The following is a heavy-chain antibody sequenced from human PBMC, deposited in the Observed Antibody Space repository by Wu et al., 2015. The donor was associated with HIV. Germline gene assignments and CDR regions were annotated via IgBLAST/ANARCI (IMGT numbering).Heavy chain of an antibody. CDR2: IIPLLSTA. CDR3: ARGGTYDSGGYFFYYYHHGR. CDR1: GGTFNNYA. V-gene: IGHV1-69*13. Sequence: QVHLVQSGAEVKEPGASVKVSCKASGGTFNNYAISWARQVPGQGLEWMGGIIPLLSTANYAQSFQGRVTITADESTSTAYMELSSLRSEDTTVYYCARGGTYDSGGYFFYYYHHGRLGERNRRRPSP. D-gene: IGHD3-22*01. J-gene: IGHJ6*03.